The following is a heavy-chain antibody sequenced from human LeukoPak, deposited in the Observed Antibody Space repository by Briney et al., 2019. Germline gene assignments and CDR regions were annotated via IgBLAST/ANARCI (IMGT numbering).Heavy chain of an antibody. CDR2: INHSGST. D-gene: IGHD3-10*01. CDR3: ARGRDLLWFGELPPKGFDY. CDR1: GGSFSGYY. J-gene: IGHJ4*02. V-gene: IGHV4-34*01. Sequence: SETLSLTCAVYGGSFSGYYWSWIRQPPGKGLEWIGEINHSGSTNYNPSLKSRVSISVDTSKNQFSLKLSSVTAADTAVYYCARGRDLLWFGELPPKGFDYWGQGTLVTVSS.